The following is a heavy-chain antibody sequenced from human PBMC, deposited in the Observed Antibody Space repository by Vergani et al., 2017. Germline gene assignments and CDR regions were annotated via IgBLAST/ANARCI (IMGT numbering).Heavy chain of an antibody. CDR2: IYYSGST. V-gene: IGHV4-39*07. J-gene: IGHJ5*02. Sequence: QLQLQESGPGLVQPSETLSLTCTVSAGSISSSSYYWGWIRQPPGKGLEWIGSIYYSGSTYYNPSLKSRVTISVDTSKNQFSLKLSSMTAADTAVYYCARVVLWHRLFDPWGQGTRVTVSS. CDR1: AGSISSSSYY. D-gene: IGHD2/OR15-2a*01. CDR3: ARVVLWHRLFDP.